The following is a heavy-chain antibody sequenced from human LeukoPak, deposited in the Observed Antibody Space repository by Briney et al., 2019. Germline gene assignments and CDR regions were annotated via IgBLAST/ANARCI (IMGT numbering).Heavy chain of an antibody. CDR2: IHSGGSP. CDR3: ARVYSSSNWFDP. Sequence: WGSLRLSCADSGFTFSSSAMRWLRQAPGLALKWLSVIHSGGSPYYSDSVKGRFTTSRDNSKNTLYLQMNSLRAEDTAVYYRARVYSSSNWFDPWGQGTLVTVSS. J-gene: IGHJ5*02. D-gene: IGHD6-6*01. V-gene: IGHV3-66*01. CDR1: GFTFSSSA.